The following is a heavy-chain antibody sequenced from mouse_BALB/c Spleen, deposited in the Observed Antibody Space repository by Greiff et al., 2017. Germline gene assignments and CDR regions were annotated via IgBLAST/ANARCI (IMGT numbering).Heavy chain of an antibody. CDR1: GFAFSSYD. Sequence: DVKLVESGGGLVKPGGSLKLSCAASGFAFSSYDMSWVRQTPEKRLEWVAYISSGGGSTYYPDTVKGRFTISRDNAKNTLYLQMSSLKSEDTAMYYCARRRGNLAWFAYWGQGTLVTVSA. J-gene: IGHJ3*01. CDR3: ARRRGNLAWFAY. V-gene: IGHV5-12-1*01. D-gene: IGHD6-1*01. CDR2: ISSGGGST.